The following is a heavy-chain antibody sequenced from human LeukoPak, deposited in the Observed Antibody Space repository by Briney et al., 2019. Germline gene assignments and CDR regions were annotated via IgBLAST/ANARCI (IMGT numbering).Heavy chain of an antibody. Sequence: SVKVSFKASGFTFTISAMQWVRQARGQRLEWIGWIVVGSGNTNYAQKFQERVTITRDMSTSTAYMELSSLRSEDTAVYYCAADGDYGGNSFIWGQGTLVTVSS. V-gene: IGHV1-58*02. CDR1: GFTFTISA. D-gene: IGHD4-23*01. CDR3: AADGDYGGNSFI. J-gene: IGHJ4*02. CDR2: IVVGSGNT.